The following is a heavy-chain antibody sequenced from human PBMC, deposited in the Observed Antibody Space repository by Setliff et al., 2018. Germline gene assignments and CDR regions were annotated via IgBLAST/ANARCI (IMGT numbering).Heavy chain of an antibody. CDR3: VREGYSEYFQD. Sequence: PSETLSLTCTVSGGSIISHYWNWIRQTPGKGLEWIGYIYYSGTTNYNPSLKSRVTISVDTSKNHFSLRLSSVTAADTAVYYCVREGYSEYFQDWGRGTLVTVS. CDR2: IYYSGTT. J-gene: IGHJ1*01. CDR1: GGSIISHY. V-gene: IGHV4-59*11. D-gene: IGHD1-1*01.